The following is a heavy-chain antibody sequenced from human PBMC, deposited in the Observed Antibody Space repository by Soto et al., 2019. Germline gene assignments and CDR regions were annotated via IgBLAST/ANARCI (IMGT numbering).Heavy chain of an antibody. V-gene: IGHV3-21*01. J-gene: IGHJ4*01. Sequence: LRLSCAASAFTFSSFSMNWIRQAPGKGLEWVSSISSSSSYIYYADSVKGRFTISRDNAKNSLYLQMNSLRAEDTAVYYCARDFSYAGSSPNFDYWGHGTLVTVSS. CDR1: AFTFSSFS. D-gene: IGHD3-16*01. CDR3: ARDFSYAGSSPNFDY. CDR2: ISSSSSYI.